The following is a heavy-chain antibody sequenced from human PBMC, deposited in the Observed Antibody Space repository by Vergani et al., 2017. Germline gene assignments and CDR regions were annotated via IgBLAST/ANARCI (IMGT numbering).Heavy chain of an antibody. Sequence: QVQLQESGPGLVKPSETLSLTCTVSGGSISSYYWSWIRQPPGKGLEWIGYIYYSGSTNYNPSLKSRVTISVDTSKNQFSLKLSSVTAADTAVYYCARQSPYYYGSGSYLGYYYYMDVWGKGP. V-gene: IGHV4-59*01. J-gene: IGHJ6*03. CDR2: IYYSGST. CDR1: GGSISSYY. CDR3: ARQSPYYYGSGSYLGYYYYMDV. D-gene: IGHD3-10*01.